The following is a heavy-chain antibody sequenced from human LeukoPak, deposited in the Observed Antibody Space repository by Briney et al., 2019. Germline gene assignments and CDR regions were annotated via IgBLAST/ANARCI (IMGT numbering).Heavy chain of an antibody. CDR2: ISSSSSYI. CDR1: GFTFSSYS. V-gene: IGHV3-21*01. Sequence: GGSLRLSCAASGFTFSSYSMNWVRQAPEKGLEWVSSISSSSSYIYYADSVKGRFTISRDNAKNSLYLQMNSLRAEDTAVYYCARDLYDMLPTPDYWGQGTLVTVSS. D-gene: IGHD2-8*01. CDR3: ARDLYDMLPTPDY. J-gene: IGHJ4*02.